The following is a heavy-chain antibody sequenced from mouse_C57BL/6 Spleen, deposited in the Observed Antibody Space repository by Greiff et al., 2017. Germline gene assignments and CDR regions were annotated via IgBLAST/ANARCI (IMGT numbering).Heavy chain of an antibody. J-gene: IGHJ4*01. D-gene: IGHD2-3*01. V-gene: IGHV1-9*01. CDR2: ILPGSGSN. CDR1: GYTLTGYW. Sequence: VQLQESGAELMKPGASVTLSCTATGYTLTGYWIEWVQQRPGHGLEWIGEILPGSGSNKYNEKFKGKATFTADTSSNTSSMQRSSLTTEDSAIYYCASLYDGGAMDVWGQGTSVTVSS. CDR3: ASLYDGGAMDV.